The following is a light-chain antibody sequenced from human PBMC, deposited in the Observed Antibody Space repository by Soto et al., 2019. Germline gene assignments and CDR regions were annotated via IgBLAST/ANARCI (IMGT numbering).Light chain of an antibody. V-gene: IGKV3-15*01. CDR1: QSVSSN. Sequence: EIVMTQSPATLSVSPGERATLSCRASQSVSSNLAWYQQKPGQAPGLLIYGASTRATGIPARFSGSGSGTEFPLTISSLQSEDFAVYYCQHYNNWPRTFGQGTKVEIK. J-gene: IGKJ1*01. CDR3: QHYNNWPRT. CDR2: GAS.